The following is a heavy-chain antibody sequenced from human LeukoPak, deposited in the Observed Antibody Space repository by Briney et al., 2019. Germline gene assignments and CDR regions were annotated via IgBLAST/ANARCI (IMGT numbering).Heavy chain of an antibody. D-gene: IGHD4-17*01. J-gene: IGHJ3*02. CDR1: GFTFSSYG. CDR2: ISGSGGST. CDR3: AKDVSVTTLVSVDAYDI. V-gene: IGHV3-23*01. Sequence: GGSLRLSCAASGFTFSSYGVSWVRQAPGKGLEWVSAISGSGGSTYYADSVKGRFTISRDNSKNTLYLQMNSLRAEDTAVYYCAKDVSVTTLVSVDAYDIWGQGTMVTVSS.